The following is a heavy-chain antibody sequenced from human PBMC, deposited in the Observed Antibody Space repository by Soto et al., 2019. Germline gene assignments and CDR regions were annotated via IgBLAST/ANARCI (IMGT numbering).Heavy chain of an antibody. D-gene: IGHD3-3*01. Sequence: SETLSLTCSVSGGSISSFFKNWIRQAPGKGLEWIGCIYDSGDANYNPSLKSRVTISLDTSKNQFSLKLSSVTAADTAVYYCVSSRTAVFGDALDIWALGTMVTVSS. CDR1: GGSISSFF. CDR3: VSSRTAVFGDALDI. J-gene: IGHJ3*02. V-gene: IGHV4-59*03. CDR2: IYDSGDA.